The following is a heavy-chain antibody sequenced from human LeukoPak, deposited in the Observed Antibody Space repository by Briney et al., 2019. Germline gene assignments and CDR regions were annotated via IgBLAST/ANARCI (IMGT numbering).Heavy chain of an antibody. CDR2: INSDGSSA. CDR1: GFTFSSYW. Sequence: GGSLRLSCAASGFTFSSYWMCWVRHAPGKGLVWVSRINSDGSSAINADSVKGRFTISRDNAKNTLYLQMNSLRAEDTAVYYCARSGGYGFDYWGQGTLVTVSS. J-gene: IGHJ4*02. V-gene: IGHV3-74*01. CDR3: ARSGGYGFDY. D-gene: IGHD2-8*02.